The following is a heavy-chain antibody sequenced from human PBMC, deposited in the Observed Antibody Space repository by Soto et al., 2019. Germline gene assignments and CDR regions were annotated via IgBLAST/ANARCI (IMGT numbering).Heavy chain of an antibody. CDR3: ARSDYDYARGSYRQKNWLDP. J-gene: IGHJ5*02. CDR2: ISSSSNYI. CDR1: GFTFNTYT. Sequence: GGSLRLSCAASGFTFNTYTMNWVRQAPGKGLEWVSSISSSSNYIYYADSVKGRFTISRDNAKNSVSLQMNSLRAEDTAVYYCARSDYDYARGSYRQKNWLDPWGQGTLVTVSS. V-gene: IGHV3-21*04. D-gene: IGHD3-16*02.